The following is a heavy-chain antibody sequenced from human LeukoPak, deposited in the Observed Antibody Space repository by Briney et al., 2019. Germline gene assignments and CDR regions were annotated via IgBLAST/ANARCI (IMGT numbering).Heavy chain of an antibody. V-gene: IGHV4-38-2*01. Sequence: SETLSLTCAVSGYSISSGYYWGWIRQPPGKGLEWIGSIYHSGSTYYNPSLKSRVTISVDTSRNQFSLKLSSVTAADTAVYYCARGTAMVYYCYMDVWGKGTTVTVSS. CDR2: IYHSGST. J-gene: IGHJ6*03. D-gene: IGHD5-18*01. CDR3: ARGTAMVYYCYMDV. CDR1: GYSISSGYY.